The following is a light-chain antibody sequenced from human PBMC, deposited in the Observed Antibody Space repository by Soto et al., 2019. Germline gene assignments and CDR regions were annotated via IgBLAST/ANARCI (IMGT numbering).Light chain of an antibody. Sequence: EIVLTQSPGTLSLSPGEGATLSCRASQSVSSNYLAWYQQKPGQAPRLLIYGASSRATGIPDRFSGSGSGTDCTLTISRLEPEDFAVYYCRQYGSSMGTFGQGTKVEIK. CDR1: QSVSSNY. CDR2: GAS. J-gene: IGKJ1*01. CDR3: RQYGSSMGT. V-gene: IGKV3-20*01.